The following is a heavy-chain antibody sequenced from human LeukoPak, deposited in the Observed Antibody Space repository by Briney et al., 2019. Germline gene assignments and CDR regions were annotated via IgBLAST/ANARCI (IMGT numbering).Heavy chain of an antibody. CDR3: ARVRGGSWYFDY. CDR1: GGSISSSSYY. D-gene: IGHD1-26*01. V-gene: IGHV4-39*07. J-gene: IGHJ4*02. Sequence: PSGTLSLTCTVSGGSISSSSYYWGWIRQPPGKGLEWIGSIYYSGSTYYNPSLKSRVTISVDTSKNQFSLKLSSVTAADTAVYYCARVRGGSWYFDYWGQGTLVTVSS. CDR2: IYYSGST.